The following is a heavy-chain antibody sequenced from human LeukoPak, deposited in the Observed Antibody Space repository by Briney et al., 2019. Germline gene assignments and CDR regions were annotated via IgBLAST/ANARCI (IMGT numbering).Heavy chain of an antibody. V-gene: IGHV1-8*03. D-gene: IGHD2-15*01. CDR2: MNPNSGNT. CDR1: GYTFISYD. Sequence: ASVKVSCKASGYTFISYDINWVRQATGQGLEWMGWMNPNSGNTGYAQKFQGRVTITRNTSISTAYMELSSLRSEDTAVYYCARAVRRRIGFSHDCWGQGTLVTVSS. CDR3: ARAVRRRIGFSHDC. J-gene: IGHJ4*02.